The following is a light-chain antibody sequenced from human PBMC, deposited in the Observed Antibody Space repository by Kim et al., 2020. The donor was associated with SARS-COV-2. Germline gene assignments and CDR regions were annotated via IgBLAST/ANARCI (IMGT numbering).Light chain of an antibody. CDR2: DAS. J-gene: IGKJ3*01. CDR1: QDISNY. V-gene: IGKV1-33*01. CDR3: QQYDNLPPYT. Sequence: SVGDRVTITCQASQDISNYLNWYQQKPGKAPKLLIYDASNLETGVPSRFSGSGSGTDFTFTISSLQPEDIATYYCQQYDNLPPYTFGPGTKVDIK.